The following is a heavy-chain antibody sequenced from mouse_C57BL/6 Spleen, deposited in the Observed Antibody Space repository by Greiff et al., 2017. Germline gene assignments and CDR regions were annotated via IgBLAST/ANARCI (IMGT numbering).Heavy chain of an antibody. D-gene: IGHD1-1*01. Sequence: EVKLMESGGGLVKPGGSLKLSCAASGFTFSSYTMSWVRQTPEKRLEWVATISGGGGNTYYPDSVKGRFTISRDNAKNTLYLQMSSLRSEDTALYYCARQNYYGSPAMDYWGQGTSVTVSS. V-gene: IGHV5-9*01. CDR2: ISGGGGNT. CDR3: ARQNYYGSPAMDY. CDR1: GFTFSSYT. J-gene: IGHJ4*01.